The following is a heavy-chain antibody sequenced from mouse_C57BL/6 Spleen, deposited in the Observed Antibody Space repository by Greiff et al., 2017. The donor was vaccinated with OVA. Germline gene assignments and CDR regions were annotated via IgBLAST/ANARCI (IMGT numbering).Heavy chain of an antibody. V-gene: IGHV5-17*01. CDR2: ISSGSSPI. CDR3: ARRAVRFYAMDY. Sequence: EVKLVESGGGLVKPGGSLKLSCAASGFTFSDYGMHWVRQAPEKGLEWVAYISSGSSPIYYADTVKGRFTISRDNAKNTLFLQMTSLRSEDTAMYYCARRAVRFYAMDYWGQGTSVTVSS. CDR1: GFTFSDYG. J-gene: IGHJ4*01. D-gene: IGHD1-1*01.